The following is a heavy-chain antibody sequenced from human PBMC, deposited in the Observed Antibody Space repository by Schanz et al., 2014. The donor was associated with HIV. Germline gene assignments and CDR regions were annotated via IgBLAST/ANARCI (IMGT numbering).Heavy chain of an antibody. D-gene: IGHD3-22*01. J-gene: IGHJ4*02. CDR2: MSYDGVRK. V-gene: IGHV3-30*18. CDR1: GFTFDSYG. CDR3: AKPEYDSRGNSQSHFDY. Sequence: VQLLESGGGLVQPGGSLRLSCAVSGFTFDSYGMHWVRQAPGKGLEWVAVMSYDGVRKYLGDSVKGRFTISRDNSKNTLYLQMTTLRIDDTAVYYCAKPEYDSRGNSQSHFDYWGQGTLVTVSS.